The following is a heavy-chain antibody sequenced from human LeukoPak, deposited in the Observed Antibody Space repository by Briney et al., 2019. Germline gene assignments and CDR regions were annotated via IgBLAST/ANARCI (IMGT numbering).Heavy chain of an antibody. J-gene: IGHJ4*02. V-gene: IGHV3-30-3*01. CDR1: GFTFSSYA. CDR2: ISYDGSNK. CDR3: ARDSHPEVYFDY. Sequence: GGSLRLSCAASGFTFSSYAMHWVRQAPGKGLEWVAVISYDGSNKYYADSAKGRFTISRDNSKNTLYLQMNSLRAEDTAVYYCARDSHPEVYFDYWGQGTLVTVSS.